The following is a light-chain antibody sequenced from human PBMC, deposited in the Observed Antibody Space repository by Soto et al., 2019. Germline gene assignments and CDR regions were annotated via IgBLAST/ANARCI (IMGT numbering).Light chain of an antibody. CDR2: SNN. CDR1: RANIGSNT. Sequence: SVVSQAGSVSGTRGQKVTISCSGSRANIGSNTVNWYQHLPGTVPKLLIYSNNQRPSGVPDRFSGSKSGTSASLAISGLQSEDEADYYCAAWEDSLNPSFVFGTGTKVTVL. V-gene: IGLV1-44*01. J-gene: IGLJ1*01. CDR3: AAWEDSLNPSFV.